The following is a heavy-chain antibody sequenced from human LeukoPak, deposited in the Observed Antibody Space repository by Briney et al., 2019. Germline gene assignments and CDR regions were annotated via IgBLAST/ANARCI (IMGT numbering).Heavy chain of an antibody. D-gene: IGHD2-2*01. CDR3: AKESSRLGYCSSTSCSGRGIDY. Sequence: PGGSLRLSCAASGFTFSSYGMHWVRQAPGKGLEWVAVISYDGSNKYYADSVKGRFTISRDNSKNMLYLQMNSLRAEDTAVYYCAKESSRLGYCSSTSCSGRGIDYWGQGTLVTVSS. CDR1: GFTFSSYG. V-gene: IGHV3-30*18. J-gene: IGHJ4*02. CDR2: ISYDGSNK.